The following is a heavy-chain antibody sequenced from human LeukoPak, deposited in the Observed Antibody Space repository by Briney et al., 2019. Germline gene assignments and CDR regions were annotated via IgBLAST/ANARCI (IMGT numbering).Heavy chain of an antibody. D-gene: IGHD2-15*01. J-gene: IGHJ4*02. Sequence: ASVKVSCKASGYTFTSYDINWVRQATGQGLEWMGWMNPNSGYTDYAQKFQGRVTMTRNTSISTAYMELSSLRSEDTAVYHCARGQGVVAPIDYWGQGTLVTVSS. V-gene: IGHV1-8*01. CDR3: ARGQGVVAPIDY. CDR1: GYTFTSYD. CDR2: MNPNSGYT.